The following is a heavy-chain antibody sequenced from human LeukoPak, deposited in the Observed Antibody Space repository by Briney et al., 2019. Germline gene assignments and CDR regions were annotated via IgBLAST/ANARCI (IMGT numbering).Heavy chain of an antibody. V-gene: IGHV3-11*01. CDR1: GFTFSDYY. D-gene: IGHD2/OR15-2a*01. CDR2: ISNRGDSV. Sequence: GSLRLSCAASGFTFSDYYMTWLRQAPGKGLEWLSYISNRGDSVFYADSVKGRFTVSRDNAKRSLYLQIGSLRDDDTAVYHCALGTTNKDYYFGMDVWGQGTTVTVSS. J-gene: IGHJ6*02. CDR3: ALGTTNKDYYFGMDV.